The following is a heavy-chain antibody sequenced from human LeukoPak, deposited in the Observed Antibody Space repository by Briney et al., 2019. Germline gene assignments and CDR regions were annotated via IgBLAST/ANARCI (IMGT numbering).Heavy chain of an antibody. Sequence: ASLKVSCKASGYTFTGYYMHWVRQAPGQGLEWMGWINPNSGGTNYAQKFQGRVTMTRDTSISTAYMELSRLRSDDTAVYYCARGSRPVYNLLTGKRYFDYWGQGTLLTVSS. D-gene: IGHD3-9*01. CDR3: ARGSRPVYNLLTGKRYFDY. J-gene: IGHJ4*02. CDR2: INPNSGGT. V-gene: IGHV1-2*02. CDR1: GYTFTGYY.